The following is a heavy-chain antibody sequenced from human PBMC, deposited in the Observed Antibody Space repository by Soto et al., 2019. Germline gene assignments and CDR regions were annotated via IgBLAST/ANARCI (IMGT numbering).Heavy chain of an antibody. CDR2: ITGSRGKT. CDR3: AKGLSPLYIDTLTVPDY. D-gene: IGHD3-9*01. V-gene: IGHV3-23*01. Sequence: GGSLRLSCAASGFTFSDYSMHWVRQAPGKGLEWVSVITGSRGKTYYADSVKGRFTISRDNSKNTLYLQMNSLRAEDTAVYYCAKGLSPLYIDTLTVPDYWGQGTRVTVSS. CDR1: GFTFSDYS. J-gene: IGHJ4*02.